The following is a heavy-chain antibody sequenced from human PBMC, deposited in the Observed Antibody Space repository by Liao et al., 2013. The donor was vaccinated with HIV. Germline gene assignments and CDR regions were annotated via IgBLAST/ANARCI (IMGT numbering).Heavy chain of an antibody. CDR2: IYHSGST. D-gene: IGHD1-14*01. Sequence: QLQLQDSGSGLVRPSQTLSLTCAVSAGYVNNGGYSWNWIRQSPGKGLEWIGEIYHSGSTNYNPSLKGRVSVSIDTSKKQFSLKVNSVTAADTAVYFCARGTTIRPWASRTPKWFDPWGQGTVVTVSS. CDR3: ARGTTIRPWASRTPKWFDP. V-gene: IGHV4-30-2*06. J-gene: IGHJ5*02. CDR1: AGYVNNGGYS.